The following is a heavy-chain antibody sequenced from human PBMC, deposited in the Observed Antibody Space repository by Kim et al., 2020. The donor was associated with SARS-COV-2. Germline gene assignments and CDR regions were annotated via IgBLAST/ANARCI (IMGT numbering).Heavy chain of an antibody. CDR3: AKFGGSHSLGMDV. Sequence: YAASVKGRFTNSRDNSKITRYLQMNSLRAEDTAVYYCAKFGGSHSLGMDVWGQGTTVTVSS. V-gene: IGHV3-23*01. J-gene: IGHJ6*02. D-gene: IGHD2-15*01.